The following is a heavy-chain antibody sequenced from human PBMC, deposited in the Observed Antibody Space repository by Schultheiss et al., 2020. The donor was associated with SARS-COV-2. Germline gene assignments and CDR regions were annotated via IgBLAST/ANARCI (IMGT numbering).Heavy chain of an antibody. CDR2: IFYSGST. Sequence: SETLSLTCTVSGGSVSGYYWTWIRQSPGKGLEWIGYIFYSGSTNYNPSLESRVAISLDTSKNQIFLTLSSVTATDTAVYYCARHGGRFGSPYMDVWGKGTTVTVSS. D-gene: IGHD3-10*01. V-gene: IGHV4-59*08. CDR3: ARHGGRFGSPYMDV. J-gene: IGHJ6*03. CDR1: GGSVSGYY.